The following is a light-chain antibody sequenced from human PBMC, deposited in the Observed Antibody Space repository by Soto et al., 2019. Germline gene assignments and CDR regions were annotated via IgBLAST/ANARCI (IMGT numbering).Light chain of an antibody. J-gene: IGKJ1*01. Sequence: DIQMTQSPSTLSASVGDRVTITCRASQSISGWLAWYQQKPGKAPNLLMYDASILETGAPSRFSGSGSGTEFTLTISSLQPDDFATYYCQQYNTDSGTFGQGTKVEIK. CDR2: DAS. CDR3: QQYNTDSGT. V-gene: IGKV1-5*01. CDR1: QSISGW.